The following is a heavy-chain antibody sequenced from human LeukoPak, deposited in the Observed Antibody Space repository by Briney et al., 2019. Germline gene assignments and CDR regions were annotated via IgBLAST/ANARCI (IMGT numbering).Heavy chain of an antibody. Sequence: PGGSLRLSCAASGFTFSSYGMHWVRQAPGKGLEWVAVISYDGSNKYYADSVKGRFTISRDNSKNTLYLQMNSLRAEDTAVYYCAKEATLVYWGQGTLVTVSS. CDR3: AKEATLVY. D-gene: IGHD1-26*01. J-gene: IGHJ4*02. CDR1: GFTFSSYG. CDR2: ISYDGSNK. V-gene: IGHV3-30*18.